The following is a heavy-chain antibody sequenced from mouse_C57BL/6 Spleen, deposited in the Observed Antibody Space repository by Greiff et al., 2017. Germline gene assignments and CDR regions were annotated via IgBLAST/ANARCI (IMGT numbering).Heavy chain of an antibody. V-gene: IGHV2-2*01. J-gene: IGHJ4*01. Sequence: VHLVESGPGLVQPSQSLSITCTVSGFSLTSYGVHWVRQSPGKGLEWLGVIWSGGSTDYNAAFISRLSISKDNSKSQVFFKMNSLQADDTAIYYCARTSAYYSNYGGAMDYWGQGTSVTVSS. CDR3: ARTSAYYSNYGGAMDY. CDR1: GFSLTSYG. CDR2: IWSGGST. D-gene: IGHD2-5*01.